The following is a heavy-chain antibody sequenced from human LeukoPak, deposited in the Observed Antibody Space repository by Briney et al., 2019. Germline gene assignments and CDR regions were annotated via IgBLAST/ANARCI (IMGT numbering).Heavy chain of an antibody. CDR2: IYTSGSA. Sequence: SETLSLTCTVSGGSISSYYWSWIRQPAGKGLEWIGRIYTSGSANYNSSLKSRVTVSVDTSKNQFSLKLSSVTAADTAVYYCASSSDPAGAGRDYWGQGTLVTVSS. D-gene: IGHD3-10*01. J-gene: IGHJ4*02. CDR3: ASSSDPAGAGRDY. CDR1: GGSISSYY. V-gene: IGHV4-4*07.